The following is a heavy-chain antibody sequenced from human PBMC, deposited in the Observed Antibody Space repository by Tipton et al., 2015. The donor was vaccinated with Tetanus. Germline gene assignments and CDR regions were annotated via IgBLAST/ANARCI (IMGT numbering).Heavy chain of an antibody. J-gene: IGHJ4*02. D-gene: IGHD6-13*01. CDR3: ARRSVSAGFDD. V-gene: IGHV4-31*03. CDR2: IYYTGNT. Sequence: GLVKPSQTLSLTCTVSGGSIRSGGYYWSWIRQHPVKGLEWIGYIYYTGNTYYNPSLKSRLTISVDTSKNQFSLKLNSVTAADTAVYYGARRSVSAGFDDWGQGAQVTVSS. CDR1: GGSIRSGGYY.